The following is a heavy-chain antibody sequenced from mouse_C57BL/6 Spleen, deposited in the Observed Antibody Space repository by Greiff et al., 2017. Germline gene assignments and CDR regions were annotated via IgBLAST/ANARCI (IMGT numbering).Heavy chain of an antibody. V-gene: IGHV2-9-1*01. Sequence: VKLVESGPGLVAPSQSLSITCTVSGFSLTSYAISWVRQPPGKGLEWLGVIWTGGGTNYNSALKSRLSISKDNSKSQVFLKMNSLQTDDTARYYCARRAYYYGSSGYFDYWGQGTTLTVSS. CDR3: ARRAYYYGSSGYFDY. CDR2: IWTGGGT. D-gene: IGHD1-1*01. J-gene: IGHJ2*01. CDR1: GFSLTSYA.